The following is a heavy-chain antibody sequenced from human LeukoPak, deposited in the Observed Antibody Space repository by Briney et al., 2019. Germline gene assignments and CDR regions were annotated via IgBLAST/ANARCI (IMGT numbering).Heavy chain of an antibody. CDR1: GFTFSSYS. CDR3: AKDYGKRARGTYYYYYMDV. Sequence: GGSLRLSCAASGFTFSSYSMHWVRQAPGKGLEWVAFIRYDGSNKYYADSAKGRFTISRDNSKNTLYLQMNSLRAEDTAVYYCAKDYGKRARGTYYYYYMDVWGKGTTVTISS. V-gene: IGHV3-30*02. D-gene: IGHD4-17*01. J-gene: IGHJ6*03. CDR2: IRYDGSNK.